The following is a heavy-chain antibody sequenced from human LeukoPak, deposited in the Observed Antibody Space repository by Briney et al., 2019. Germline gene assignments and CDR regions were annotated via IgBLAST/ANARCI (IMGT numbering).Heavy chain of an antibody. Sequence: PSETLSLTCTVSGGSISSSSHYWGWIRQPPGKGLEWIGSIYYSGSTYYNPSLKSRVTISVDTSKNQFSLKLSSVTAADAAVYYCARHDLWGQGTLVTVSS. CDR3: ARHDL. V-gene: IGHV4-39*01. CDR2: IYYSGST. J-gene: IGHJ4*02. CDR1: GGSISSSSHY.